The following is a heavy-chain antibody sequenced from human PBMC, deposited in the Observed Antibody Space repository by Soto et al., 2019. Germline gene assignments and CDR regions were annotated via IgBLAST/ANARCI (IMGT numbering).Heavy chain of an antibody. Sequence: QVQLVQSGAEVKKPGASVKVSCKASGYTFTSYGISWVRQAPGQGLEWMGWISAYNGNTNYAQKLQGRVTMTTDTXTXTXXMELRSLRSDDTAVYYCARELKLERFRLETDAFDIWGQGTMVTVSS. CDR2: ISAYNGNT. V-gene: IGHV1-18*01. CDR3: ARELKLERFRLETDAFDI. D-gene: IGHD1-1*01. CDR1: GYTFTSYG. J-gene: IGHJ3*02.